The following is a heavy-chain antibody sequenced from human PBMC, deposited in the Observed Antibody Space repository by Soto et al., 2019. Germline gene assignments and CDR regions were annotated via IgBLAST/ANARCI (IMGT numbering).Heavy chain of an antibody. D-gene: IGHD2-15*01. V-gene: IGHV1-58*01. Sequence: AVKVSCKASGFTFTSSAVQWVRQARGQRLEWIGWVVVGSGNTHYAQKFQERVTITRDRSTSTAFLELSSLRSEDTAIYYCARAYGGSVNYYCHYGMDVWGQGNTVTASS. J-gene: IGHJ6*02. CDR1: GFTFTSSA. CDR3: ARAYGGSVNYYCHYGMDV. CDR2: VVVGSGNT.